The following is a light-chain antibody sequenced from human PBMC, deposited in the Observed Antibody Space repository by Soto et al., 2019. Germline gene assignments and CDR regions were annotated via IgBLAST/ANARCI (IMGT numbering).Light chain of an antibody. V-gene: IGKV3-11*01. CDR2: DAS. J-gene: IGKJ2*01. CDR1: QSVSSY. Sequence: EIVLTQSPATLSLSPGEIATLSCRASQSVSSYLAWYQQKPGQAPRLLIYDASNRATGIPARFSGSGSGTDFTLTISSLEPEDFAVYYCQQRSNWPVYTFGQGTKLEIK. CDR3: QQRSNWPVYT.